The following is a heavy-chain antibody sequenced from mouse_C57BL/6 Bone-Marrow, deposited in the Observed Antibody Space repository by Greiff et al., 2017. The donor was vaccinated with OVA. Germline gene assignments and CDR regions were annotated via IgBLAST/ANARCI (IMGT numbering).Heavy chain of an antibody. CDR3: ARDRRSKSYAMDY. J-gene: IGHJ4*01. CDR1: GYTFTSYW. V-gene: IGHV1-69*01. CDR2: IDPSDSYT. Sequence: VQLQQPGAELVMPGASVKLSCKASGYTFTSYWMHWVKQRPGQGLEWIGEIDPSDSYTNYNQKFKGKSTLTVDKSSSTAYMQLSSLTSEDSAVYYCARDRRSKSYAMDYWGQGTSVTVSS. D-gene: IGHD3-2*01.